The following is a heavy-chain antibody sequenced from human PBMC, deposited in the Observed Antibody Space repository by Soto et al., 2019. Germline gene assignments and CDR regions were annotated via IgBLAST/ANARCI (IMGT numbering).Heavy chain of an antibody. CDR3: ARTFYYYGSGRENWFDP. Sequence: RGESLKISCKGSGYSFTSYWIGWVRQMPGKGLEWMGIIYPGDSDTRYSPSFQGQVTISADKSISTAYLQWSSLKASDTAMYYCARTFYYYGSGRENWFDPWGQGTLVTVSS. D-gene: IGHD3-10*01. V-gene: IGHV5-51*01. J-gene: IGHJ5*02. CDR2: IYPGDSDT. CDR1: GYSFTSYW.